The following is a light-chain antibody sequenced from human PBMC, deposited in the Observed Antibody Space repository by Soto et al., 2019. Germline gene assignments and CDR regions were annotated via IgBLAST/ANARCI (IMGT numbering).Light chain of an antibody. J-gene: IGKJ5*01. Sequence: IQLTQSPSSLSASVGDRVPITCRASQGISSYLAWYQQDPGKAPKLLIYAGSTLQSGVPSRFSGSGSGADFTLTISSLQPEDFATYYCQQFNTYPITFGQGTRLEIK. V-gene: IGKV1-9*01. CDR1: QGISSY. CDR3: QQFNTYPIT. CDR2: AGS.